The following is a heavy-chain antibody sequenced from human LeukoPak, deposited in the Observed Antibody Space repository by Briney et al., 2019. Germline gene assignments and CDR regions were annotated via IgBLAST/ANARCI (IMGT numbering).Heavy chain of an antibody. CDR3: ATAPGRQWLVLPLDY. J-gene: IGHJ4*02. CDR2: FDPEDGET. V-gene: IGHV1-24*01. D-gene: IGHD6-19*01. Sequence: GASVKVSCKVSGYTLTELSMHWVRQAPGKGLEWMGGFDPEDGETIYAQKFQGRVIMTEDTSTDTAYMELSSLRSEDTAVYYCATAPGRQWLVLPLDYWGQGTLVTVSS. CDR1: GYTLTELS.